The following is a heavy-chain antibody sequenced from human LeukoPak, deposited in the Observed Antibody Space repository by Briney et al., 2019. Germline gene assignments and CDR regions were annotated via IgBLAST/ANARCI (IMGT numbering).Heavy chain of an antibody. J-gene: IGHJ4*02. CDR1: GGSISSYY. V-gene: IGHV4-4*07. CDR3: PRRNSGCTSFDS. D-gene: IGHD2-15*01. CDR2: IYTSGST. Sequence: SETLSLTGTVSGGSISSYYWSWIRQPAGKGLEWIGRIYTSGSTNYNPSLKSRVTISVDTSKNQFSLKLSSGTAADTAVYYWPRRNSGCTSFDSWGQETLVTASS.